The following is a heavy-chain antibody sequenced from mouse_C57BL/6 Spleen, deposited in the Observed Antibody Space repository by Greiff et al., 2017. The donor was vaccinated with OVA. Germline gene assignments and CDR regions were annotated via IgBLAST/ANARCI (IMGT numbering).Heavy chain of an antibody. CDR3: AKNLYSNVRAMDY. CDR2: IDPSDSYT. J-gene: IGHJ4*01. Sequence: QVQLQQPGAELVRPGTSVKLSCKASGYTFTSYWMHWVKQRPGQGLEWIGVIDPSDSYTNYNQKFKGKATLTVDTSSSTAYMQLSSLTSEDSAVYYCAKNLYSNVRAMDYWGQGTSVTVSS. CDR1: GYTFTSYW. D-gene: IGHD2-5*01. V-gene: IGHV1-59*01.